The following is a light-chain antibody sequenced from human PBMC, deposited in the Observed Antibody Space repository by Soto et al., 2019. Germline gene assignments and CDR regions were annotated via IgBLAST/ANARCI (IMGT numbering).Light chain of an antibody. Sequence: ETVLTQSPGTLSLSPGERATLSCRASQSVSSHLAWYQQKPGQAPRLLIYDASNRATGIPARFSGSGSGTDFTLTISSLEPEDFAVYHCVQRTTWPWTCGQGSKVEIK. V-gene: IGKV3-11*01. CDR2: DAS. CDR3: VQRTTWPWT. J-gene: IGKJ1*01. CDR1: QSVSSH.